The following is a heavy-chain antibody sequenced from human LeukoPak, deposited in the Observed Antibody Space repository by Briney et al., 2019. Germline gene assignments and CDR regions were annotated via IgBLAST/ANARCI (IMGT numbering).Heavy chain of an antibody. CDR1: GGSFSGYY. V-gene: IGHV4-34*01. D-gene: IGHD3-22*01. CDR3: ARSWSYYDSMYGY. CDR2: INHSGST. Sequence: SETLSLTCAVYGGSFSGYYWTWIRQPPGKGLEWIGEINHSGSTNDNPSLKSRVTISVETSKNQFTLKLSSVTAADTAVYYCARSWSYYDSMYGYWGQGNLVTVSS. J-gene: IGHJ4*02.